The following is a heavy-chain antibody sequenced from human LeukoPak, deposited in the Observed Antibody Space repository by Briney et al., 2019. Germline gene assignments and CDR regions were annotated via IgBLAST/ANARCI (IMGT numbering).Heavy chain of an antibody. CDR1: GYTFTSNY. CDR2: IYPRDGST. CDR3: ARDQEGFDY. V-gene: IGHV1-46*01. Sequence: ASVKVSCKASGYTFTSNYIHWVRRAPGQGLEWMGMIYPRDGSTSYAQKFQGRVTVTRDTSTSAVHMELSGLRSEDTAVYYCARDQEGFDYWGQGTLVTVSS. J-gene: IGHJ4*02.